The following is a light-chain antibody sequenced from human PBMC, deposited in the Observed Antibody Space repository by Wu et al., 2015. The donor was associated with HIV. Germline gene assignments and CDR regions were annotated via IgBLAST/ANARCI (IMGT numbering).Light chain of an antibody. Sequence: EIVMTQSPATLSVSPGERVTLSCRASQSISRNLAWYQQKRGQAPRLLIYGASTRATGVPVRFSGSGSGTEFTLTVSGMQFEDFAVYYCQQYHSWPPKTFGQGTKVEIK. J-gene: IGKJ1*01. CDR3: QQYHSWPPKT. V-gene: IGKV3-15*01. CDR2: GAS. CDR1: QSISRN.